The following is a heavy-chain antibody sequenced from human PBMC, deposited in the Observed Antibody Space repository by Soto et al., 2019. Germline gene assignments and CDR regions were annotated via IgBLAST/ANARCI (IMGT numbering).Heavy chain of an antibody. V-gene: IGHV3-15*07. Sequence: GGSLRLSCAASGFTLSTAWMHWVRQAPGRGLEWVGRIKSKTAGGTTDYAAPVRGRFSISRDDSKNMLYLDMNGLKTEDTAVYFCATDRSAFKLQLRYNWFEPWGQGTLVTVSS. CDR2: IKSKTAGGTT. CDR3: ATDRSAFKLQLRYNWFEP. J-gene: IGHJ5*02. D-gene: IGHD1-7*01. CDR1: GFTLSTAW.